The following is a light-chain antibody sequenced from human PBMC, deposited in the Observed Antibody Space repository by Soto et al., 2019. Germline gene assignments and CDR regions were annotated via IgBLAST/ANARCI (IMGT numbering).Light chain of an antibody. Sequence: EIVMTQSPATLSVSPVGRATLSCRASQSISDTLAWYQQKPGQAPRLLIYSASRRATGFPARFSGSGSGTDFTLTISSLQSEDFAVYYCQQYNNWPWTFGQGTKVDTK. CDR2: SAS. CDR1: QSISDT. V-gene: IGKV3-15*01. CDR3: QQYNNWPWT. J-gene: IGKJ1*01.